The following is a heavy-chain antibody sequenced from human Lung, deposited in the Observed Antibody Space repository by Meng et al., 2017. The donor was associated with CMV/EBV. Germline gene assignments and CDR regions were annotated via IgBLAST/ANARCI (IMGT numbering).Heavy chain of an antibody. J-gene: IGHJ2*01. CDR2: ISSSSSYI. CDR3: ARDLSGIVVVVAADYWYFDL. D-gene: IGHD2-15*01. Sequence: GGSLRLXXAASGFTFSSYSMNWVRQAPGKGLEWVSSISSSSSYIYYADSVKGRFTISRDNAKNSLYLQMNSLRAEDTAVYYCARDLSGIVVVVAADYWYFDLWGRGTLVTVSS. V-gene: IGHV3-21*01. CDR1: GFTFSSYS.